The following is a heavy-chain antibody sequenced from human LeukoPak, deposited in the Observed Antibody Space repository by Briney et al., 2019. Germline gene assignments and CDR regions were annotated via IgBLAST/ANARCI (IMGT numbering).Heavy chain of an antibody. J-gene: IGHJ3*02. CDR3: ARVRITMVRGVIISNGFDI. D-gene: IGHD3-10*01. CDR1: GYTXTGYY. V-gene: IGHV1-2*02. CDR2: INPNSGGT. Sequence: ASVKVSCKASGYTXTGYYMHWVRQAPGQGLEWMGWINPNSGGTNYTQKFQGRVTMTRDTSISTAYMELSRLRSDDTAVYYCARVRITMVRGVIISNGFDIWGQGTMVTVSS.